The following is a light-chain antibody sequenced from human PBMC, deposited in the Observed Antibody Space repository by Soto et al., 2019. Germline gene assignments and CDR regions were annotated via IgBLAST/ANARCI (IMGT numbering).Light chain of an antibody. Sequence: EIVLTQSPGTLSLSPGDRATLSCRASQSVSSNFLAWYQQKPGQAPRLLIYGASIRATGIPDRFSGSGSGTDFILTIRRLEPEDFAMYFCHQYGSSPRTFGQGTKVEI. V-gene: IGKV3-20*01. CDR1: QSVSSNF. J-gene: IGKJ1*01. CDR2: GAS. CDR3: HQYGSSPRT.